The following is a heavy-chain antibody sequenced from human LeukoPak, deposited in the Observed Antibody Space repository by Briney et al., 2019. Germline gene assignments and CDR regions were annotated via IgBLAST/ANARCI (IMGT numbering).Heavy chain of an antibody. CDR3: TVRSSI. CDR2: IHTNIDGGII. CDR1: GLTFSNVW. V-gene: IGHV3-15*01. Sequence: PGGSLRLSCVASGLTFSNVWMSWLRQAPGTGLEWVGRIHTNIDGGIIDYAAPVRGRFTISRDDSKNTLYLQMNSLKTEDTAMYYCTVRSSIWGQGTLVTVSS. J-gene: IGHJ4*02. D-gene: IGHD6-13*01.